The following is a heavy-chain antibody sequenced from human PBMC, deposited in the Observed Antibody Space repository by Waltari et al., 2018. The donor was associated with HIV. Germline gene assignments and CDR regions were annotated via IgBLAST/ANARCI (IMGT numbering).Heavy chain of an antibody. V-gene: IGHV3-53*02. CDR2: IYSGGST. J-gene: IGHJ4*02. CDR3: ASSPSSGTRNDY. D-gene: IGHD3-22*01. Sequence: EVQLVETGGGLIQPGGSLSLSCAASGFTVSSNYMSWVRQAPGKGLEWVSVIYSGGSTYYADSVKGRFTISRDNSKNTLYLQMNSLRAEDTAVYYCASSPSSGTRNDYWGQGTLVTVSS. CDR1: GFTVSSNY.